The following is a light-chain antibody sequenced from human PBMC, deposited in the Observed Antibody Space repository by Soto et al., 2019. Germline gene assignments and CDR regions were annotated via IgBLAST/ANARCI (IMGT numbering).Light chain of an antibody. V-gene: IGKV1-39*01. CDR2: AAS. CDR1: QSISSY. J-gene: IGKJ5*01. CDR3: QQSYSAPIT. Sequence: DIQMTQSPSSLSASIGDRVTITCRASQSISSYLNWYQQKPGTAPKFLIYAASNLQSGVPSRFSGSGSGTDFTLTINTLQPEDFATYYCQQSYSAPITFGQGTRLAIK.